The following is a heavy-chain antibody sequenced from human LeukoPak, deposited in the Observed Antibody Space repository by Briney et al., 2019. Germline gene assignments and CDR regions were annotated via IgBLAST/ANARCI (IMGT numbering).Heavy chain of an antibody. CDR1: GGSISSYY. J-gene: IGHJ4*02. V-gene: IGHV4-59*01. CDR3: ARAVVRGVILAG. Sequence: SETLSLTCTVSGGSISSYYWSWIRQPPGKGLEWIGYIYYGGSTNYNPSLKSRVTISVDTSKNQFSLKLSSVTAADTAVYYCARAVVRGVILAGWGQGTLVTVSS. D-gene: IGHD3-10*01. CDR2: IYYGGST.